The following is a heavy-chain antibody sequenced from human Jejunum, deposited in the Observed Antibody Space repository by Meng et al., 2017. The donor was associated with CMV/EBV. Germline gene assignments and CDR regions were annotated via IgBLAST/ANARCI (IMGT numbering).Heavy chain of an antibody. D-gene: IGHD2-8*01. CDR3: AKSTVLMVYASDY. V-gene: IGHV3-23*03. CDR1: GFTFNNYG. J-gene: IGHJ4*02. Sequence: ASGFTFNNYGMNWVRQAPGKGLEWVSTIYSRSTRTYYADSVRGRFTISRDDSKNTLYLQMDSLRAEDTAVYYCAKSTVLMVYASDYWGQGTLVTVSS. CDR2: IYSRSTRT.